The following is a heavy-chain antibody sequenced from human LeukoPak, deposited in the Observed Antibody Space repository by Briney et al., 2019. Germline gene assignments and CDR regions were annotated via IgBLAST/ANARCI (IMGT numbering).Heavy chain of an antibody. D-gene: IGHD5-24*01. Sequence: ASVKVSCKASGGTFSSYAISWVRQAPGQGLEWMGGIIPIFGTANYAQKFQGRVTITADESTSTAYMELSSLRSEDTAVDYCARDSVTGLRWLQKHKEGFWWFDPWGQGTLVTVSS. CDR3: ARDSVTGLRWLQKHKEGFWWFDP. J-gene: IGHJ5*02. V-gene: IGHV1-69*13. CDR2: IIPIFGTA. CDR1: GGTFSSYA.